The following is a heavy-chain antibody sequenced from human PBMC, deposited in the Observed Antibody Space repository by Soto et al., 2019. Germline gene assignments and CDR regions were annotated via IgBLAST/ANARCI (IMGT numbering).Heavy chain of an antibody. CDR3: TKDGVVATLDAFDI. Sequence: GGSLRLSCAASGFTFSNAWMSWVRQAPGKGLEWVGRIKSKTDGGTTDYAAPVKGRFTISRDDSKNTLYLQMNSLKTEDTAVYYCTKDGVVATLDAFDIWGQGTMVTVSS. CDR1: GFTFSNAW. J-gene: IGHJ3*02. CDR2: IKSKTDGGTT. D-gene: IGHD2-15*01. V-gene: IGHV3-15*01.